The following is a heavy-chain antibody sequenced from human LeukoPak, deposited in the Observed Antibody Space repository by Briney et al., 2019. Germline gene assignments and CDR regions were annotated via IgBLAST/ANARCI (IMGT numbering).Heavy chain of an antibody. D-gene: IGHD6-19*01. CDR1: GFSLSTSGMC. J-gene: IGHJ4*02. V-gene: IGHV2-70*01. Sequence: SGPALVKPTQTLTLTCTFSGFSLSTSGMCVSWIRQPPGKALEWLAPIDWDDDKYYSTSLKTRLTISKDTSKNQVVLTMTNMDPVDTATYYCARSMIAVAGTYFDYWGQGTLVTVSS. CDR3: ARSMIAVAGTYFDY. CDR2: IDWDDDK.